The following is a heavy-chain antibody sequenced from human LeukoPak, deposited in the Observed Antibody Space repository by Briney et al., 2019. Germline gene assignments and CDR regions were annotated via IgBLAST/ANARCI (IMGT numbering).Heavy chain of an antibody. Sequence: ASAKVSCKASGYTFTSYYMHWVRQAPGQGLEWMGIINPSGGSTSYAQKFQGRVTMTRDTSTSTVYMELSSLRSEDTAVYYCATGAGTYYYDGSGYSLRYWGQGTLVTVSS. CDR3: ATGAGTYYYDGSGYSLRY. J-gene: IGHJ4*02. V-gene: IGHV1-46*01. CDR2: INPSGGST. D-gene: IGHD3-22*01. CDR1: GYTFTSYY.